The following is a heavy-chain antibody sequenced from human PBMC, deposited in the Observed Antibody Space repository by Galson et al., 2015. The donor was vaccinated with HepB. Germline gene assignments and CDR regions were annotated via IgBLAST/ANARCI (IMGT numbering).Heavy chain of an antibody. V-gene: IGHV3-21*01. J-gene: IGHJ4*02. D-gene: IGHD4-17*01. CDR1: GFTLSSYW. CDR2: ISSSSSYI. Sequence: LRLSCAASGFTLSSYWMSWVRQAPGKGLEWVSSISSSSSYIYYADSVKGRFTISRDNAKNSLHLQMNSLRAEDAAVYYCARDFGERGGWGQGTLVTVSS. CDR3: ARDFGERGG.